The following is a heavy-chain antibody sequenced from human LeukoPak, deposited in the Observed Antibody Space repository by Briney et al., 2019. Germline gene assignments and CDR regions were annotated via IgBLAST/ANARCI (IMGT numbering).Heavy chain of an antibody. J-gene: IGHJ4*02. Sequence: PGGSLRLSCAASGFTFSSYAMSWVRQAPGKGLEWVSVISGSGGSTYYADSVKGRFTISRDNAKNSLYLQVNSLRAEDTAVYYCVKDHDWALDFWGQGTLVTVSS. V-gene: IGHV3-23*01. CDR2: ISGSGGST. CDR1: GFTFSSYA. D-gene: IGHD3-9*01. CDR3: VKDHDWALDF.